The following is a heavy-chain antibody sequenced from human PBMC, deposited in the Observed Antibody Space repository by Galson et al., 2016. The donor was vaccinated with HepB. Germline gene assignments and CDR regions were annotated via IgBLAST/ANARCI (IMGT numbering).Heavy chain of an antibody. CDR3: AREDWNYSLD. D-gene: IGHD1-7*01. CDR1: SFTFSNYY. V-gene: IGHV3-11*01. J-gene: IGHJ4*02. CDR2: ITGGSKTI. Sequence: SLRLSCAASSFTFSNYYMSWIRQAPGKGLEWVAYITGGSKTIFYADSVKGRFTISRDNAKSSLYLQMNRLRAEDTAMYYCAREDWNYSLDWGRGTLVTVSS.